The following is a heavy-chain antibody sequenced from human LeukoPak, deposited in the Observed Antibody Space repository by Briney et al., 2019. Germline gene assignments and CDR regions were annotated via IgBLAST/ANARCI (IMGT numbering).Heavy chain of an antibody. D-gene: IGHD3-16*01. CDR2: LHSDGSKT. J-gene: IGHJ4*02. Sequence: GGSLRLSCAASGFTFSGFWMRWVRQPPGKGQVWISCLHSDGSKTDYADSVEGRFTISRDNVKNTLYLQMNSLSAEDTALYYCARDRGDYPGHFDHWGQGTLVTVSS. CDR1: GFTFSGFW. CDR3: ARDRGDYPGHFDH. V-gene: IGHV3-74*01.